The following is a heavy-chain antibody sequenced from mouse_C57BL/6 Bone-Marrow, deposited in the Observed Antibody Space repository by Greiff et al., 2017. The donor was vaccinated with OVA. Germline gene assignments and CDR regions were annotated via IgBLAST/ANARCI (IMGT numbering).Heavy chain of an antibody. CDR3: TTSGDYYGSSYWFAY. D-gene: IGHD1-1*01. CDR1: GFNIKDDY. J-gene: IGHJ3*01. CDR2: IDPENGDT. Sequence: VQLQQSGAELVRPGASVKLSCTASGFNIKDDYMHWVKQRPEQGLAWIGWIDPENGDTEYASKFQGKATITADTSSNTAYLQLSSLTSEDTAVYYCTTSGDYYGSSYWFAYWGQGTLVTVSA. V-gene: IGHV14-4*01.